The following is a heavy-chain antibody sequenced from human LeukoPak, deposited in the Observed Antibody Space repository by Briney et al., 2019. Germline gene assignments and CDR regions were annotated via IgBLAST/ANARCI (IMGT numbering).Heavy chain of an antibody. CDR2: ISGSGSVS. Sequence: GGSLRLSCAASGFTFSSYSMNWVRQAPGKGLEWISYISGSGSVSYYGDSVKGRFTISRDSAKNSLYLQMNSLRDEDTALYYCARDGGFGFLAAFDIWGQGTMVTVSS. J-gene: IGHJ3*02. CDR3: ARDGGFGFLAAFDI. CDR1: GFTFSSYS. V-gene: IGHV3-48*02. D-gene: IGHD3-10*01.